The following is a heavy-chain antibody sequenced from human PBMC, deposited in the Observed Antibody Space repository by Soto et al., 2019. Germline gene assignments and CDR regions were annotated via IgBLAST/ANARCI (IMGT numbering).Heavy chain of an antibody. CDR3: AKDRVDSSSWYSIFDC. D-gene: IGHD6-13*01. CDR1: GFTFSNYA. Sequence: GGYLRLSCAASGFTFSNYAMSWVRQAPGKGLEWVSAISGSGGSTYYADSVKGRFTISRDNSKNTLYLQMNSLRVEDTAVYYCAKDRVDSSSWYSIFDCWGQGT. CDR2: ISGSGGST. J-gene: IGHJ4*02. V-gene: IGHV3-23*01.